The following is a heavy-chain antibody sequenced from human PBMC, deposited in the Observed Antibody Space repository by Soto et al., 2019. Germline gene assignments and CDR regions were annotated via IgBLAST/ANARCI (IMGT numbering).Heavy chain of an antibody. CDR2: SRDKVDGHTT. V-gene: IGHV3-72*01. D-gene: IGHD2-2*01. J-gene: IGHJ2*01. CDR1: DFILSDHY. CDR3: VRSNALNRYFDL. Sequence: PGGSLILSCAAADFILSDHYMDWVLQAPGKGLEWVVRSRDKVDGHTTEYAASVKGRFMISRDDSKNSVDLQMHSLRTDDTAVYYCVRSNALNRYFDLWGRGTMVTVSS.